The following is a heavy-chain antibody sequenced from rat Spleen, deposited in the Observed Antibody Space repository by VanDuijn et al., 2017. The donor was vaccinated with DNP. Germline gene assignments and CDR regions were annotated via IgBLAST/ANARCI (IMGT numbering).Heavy chain of an antibody. V-gene: IGHV2-77*01. CDR1: GFSLTSYG. Sequence: QVQMKETGPGLVQTTQTLSVTCTVSGFSLTSYGVHWVRQAPGKGLEWKGIIWGDGSTNYNSALKSRLSISRDTSKSQVFLTMNSLQTDDTAVYYCAPKGLAYWGQGTLVTVSS. J-gene: IGHJ3*01. CDR2: IWGDGST. CDR3: APKGLAY.